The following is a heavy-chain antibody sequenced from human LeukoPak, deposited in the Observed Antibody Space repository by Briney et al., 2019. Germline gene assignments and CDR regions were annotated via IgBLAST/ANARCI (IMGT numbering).Heavy chain of an antibody. CDR1: VYTFTVYY. Sequence: ASVKVSCKASVYTFTVYYMHWVRQAPGQGREWMGWINPNSGGTNYAQKFQGRVTMTRDTSISTAYMELSRLRSDDTAVYYCASPGLSYSSSSGRGDYYYYMDVWGKGTTVTVSS. CDR3: ASPGLSYSSSSGRGDYYYYMDV. CDR2: INPNSGGT. V-gene: IGHV1-2*02. D-gene: IGHD6-6*01. J-gene: IGHJ6*03.